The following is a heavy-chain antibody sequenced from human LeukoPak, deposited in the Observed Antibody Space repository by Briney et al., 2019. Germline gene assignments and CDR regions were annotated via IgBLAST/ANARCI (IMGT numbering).Heavy chain of an antibody. Sequence: ASVKVSCKASGYTFTSYDINWVRQATGQGLEWMGWMNPNSGNTGYAQKFQGRVTITRNTSKSTAYMELSSLRSEDTAVYYCARTTTVTTGDYWGQGTLVTVSS. CDR1: GYTFTSYD. CDR2: MNPNSGNT. V-gene: IGHV1-8*03. CDR3: ARTTTVTTGDY. J-gene: IGHJ4*02. D-gene: IGHD4-17*01.